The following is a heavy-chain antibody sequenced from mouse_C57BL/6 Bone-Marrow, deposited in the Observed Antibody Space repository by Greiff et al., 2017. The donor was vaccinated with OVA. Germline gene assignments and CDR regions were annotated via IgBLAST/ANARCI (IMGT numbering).Heavy chain of an antibody. CDR1: GYTFTDYE. D-gene: IGHD1-1*01. V-gene: IGHV1-15*01. J-gene: IGHJ2*01. Sequence: QVQLQQSGAELVRPGASVTLSCKASGYTFTDYEMHWVKQTPVHGLEWIGAIDPETGGTAYNQKFKGKAILTADKSSSTAYMELRSLTSEDSAVYYWTRDYYGSSWGYYFDYWGQGTTLTVSS. CDR3: TRDYYGSSWGYYFDY. CDR2: IDPETGGT.